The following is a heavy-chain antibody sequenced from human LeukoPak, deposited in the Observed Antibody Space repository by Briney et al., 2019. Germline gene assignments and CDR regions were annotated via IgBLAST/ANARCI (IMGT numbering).Heavy chain of an antibody. Sequence: QSGGPLRLSCAASGFTVSSNYMSWVRQAPGKGLEWVSVIYSGGSTYYADSVKGRFTISRDNAKNSLYLQMNSLRVEDTAVYYCAKEGRSLQTYWGQGTLVTVSS. J-gene: IGHJ4*02. D-gene: IGHD5-24*01. CDR1: GFTVSSNY. V-gene: IGHV3-53*01. CDR2: IYSGGST. CDR3: AKEGRSLQTY.